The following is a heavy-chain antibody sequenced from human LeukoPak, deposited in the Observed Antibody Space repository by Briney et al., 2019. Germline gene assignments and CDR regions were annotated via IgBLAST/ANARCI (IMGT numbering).Heavy chain of an antibody. CDR2: MNPNSGNT. CDR3: ATEIRGYYDSSGYDAFDI. J-gene: IGHJ3*02. D-gene: IGHD3-22*01. V-gene: IGHV1-8*03. CDR1: GYTFTSYD. Sequence: ASVKVSCKASGYTFTSYDINWVRQATGQGLEWMGWMNPNSGNTGYAQKFQGRVTITRNTSISTAYMELSSLRSEDTAVYYCATEIRGYYDSSGYDAFDIWGQGTMVTVSS.